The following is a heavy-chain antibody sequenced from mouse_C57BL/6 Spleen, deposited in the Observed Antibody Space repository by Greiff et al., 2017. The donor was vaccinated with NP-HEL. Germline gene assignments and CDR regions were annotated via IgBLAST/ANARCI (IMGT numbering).Heavy chain of an antibody. J-gene: IGHJ1*03. CDR1: GYTFTNYW. V-gene: IGHV1-63*01. CDR2: IYPGGGYT. D-gene: IGHD2-2*01. CDR3: ASKGYYGYDEGYFDV. Sequence: QVQLQHSGAELVRPGTSVKMSCKASGYTFTNYWIGWAKQRPGHGLEWIGDIYPGGGYTNYNEKFKGKATLTADKSSSTAYMQFSSLTSEDSAIYYCASKGYYGYDEGYFDVWGTGTTVTVSS.